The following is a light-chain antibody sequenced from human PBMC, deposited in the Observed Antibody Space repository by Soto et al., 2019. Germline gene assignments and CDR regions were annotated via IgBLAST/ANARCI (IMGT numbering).Light chain of an antibody. CDR2: DAS. CDR3: QQYGTSPQT. J-gene: IGKJ5*01. Sequence: EIVLTQSPGTLSLSPGERATLSCRASQSVSSNYLAWYQQKPGQAPRLLIYDASSRATGIPVRFSGSGSGTDFTLTISRLEPEDLAVYYCQQYGTSPQTFGQGTRLEIK. V-gene: IGKV3-20*01. CDR1: QSVSSNY.